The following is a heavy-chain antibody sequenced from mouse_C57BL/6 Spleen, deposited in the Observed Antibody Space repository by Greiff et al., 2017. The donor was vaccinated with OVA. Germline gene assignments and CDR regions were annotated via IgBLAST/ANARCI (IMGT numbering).Heavy chain of an antibody. Sequence: DVQLVESEGGLVQPGSSMKLSCTASGFTFSDYYMAWVRQVPEKGLEWVANINYDGSSTYYLDSLKSRFIISRDNAKNILYLQMSSLKSEDTATYYCARETNYLYYFDYWGQGTTLTVSS. CDR3: ARETNYLYYFDY. D-gene: IGHD5-5*01. CDR2: INYDGSST. J-gene: IGHJ2*01. CDR1: GFTFSDYY. V-gene: IGHV5-16*01.